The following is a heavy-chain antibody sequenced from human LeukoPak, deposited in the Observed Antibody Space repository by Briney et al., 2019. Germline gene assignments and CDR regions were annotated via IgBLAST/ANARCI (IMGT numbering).Heavy chain of an antibody. D-gene: IGHD1-20*01. CDR2: IYYSGST. CDR1: VVSVSSGSYY. Sequence: PSVTLSLTCTVSVVSVSSGSYYWSWFRQPPGKGLESIGYIYYSGSTNYNPSLKSRVTISVDTSKNQFSLKLSSVTAADTAVYYCARERSLTGTTYYWFDPWGQGTLVTVSS. V-gene: IGHV4-61*01. CDR3: ARERSLTGTTYYWFDP. J-gene: IGHJ5*02.